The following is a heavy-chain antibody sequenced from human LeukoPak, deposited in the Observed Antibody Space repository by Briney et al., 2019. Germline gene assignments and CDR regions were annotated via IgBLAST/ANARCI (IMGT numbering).Heavy chain of an antibody. V-gene: IGHV3-9*01. J-gene: IGHJ6*02. CDR2: ISWNSGSI. CDR1: GFTFDDYA. CDR3: AKDLSGDGYYYYGMDV. Sequence: GRSLRLSCAASGFTFDDYAMHWVRQAPGKGLEWVSGISWNSGSIGYADSVKGRFTISRDNAKNSLYLQMNSLRAEDTALYYCAKDLSGDGYYYYGMDVWGQGTTVTVSS. D-gene: IGHD2/OR15-2a*01.